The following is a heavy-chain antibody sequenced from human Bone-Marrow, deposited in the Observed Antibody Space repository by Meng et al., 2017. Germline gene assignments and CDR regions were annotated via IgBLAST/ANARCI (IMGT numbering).Heavy chain of an antibody. D-gene: IGHD2-15*01. V-gene: IGHV1-2*02. CDR1: GYTFTGYY. J-gene: IGHJ5*02. CDR3: AREGGPDKWFDP. Sequence: QVRVVHSGAEMRKPPASVTGACKDSGYTFTGYYIHWVRLAPGQGLEWMGWLNPNGGGTYYAQQLQGRVTMTRDTSINTAYLELSRLTSADTAVYYCAREGGPDKWFDPWGQGTLVTVSS. CDR2: LNPNGGGT.